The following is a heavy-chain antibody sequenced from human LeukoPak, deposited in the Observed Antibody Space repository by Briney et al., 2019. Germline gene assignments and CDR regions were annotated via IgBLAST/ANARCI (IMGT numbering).Heavy chain of an antibody. Sequence: GGSLRLSCAASGFTFSSYEMNWVRQAPGKGLEWVSYISSSGSTIYYADSVKGRFTISRDNAKNSLYLQMNSLRAEDTAVYYCARDRTYYYDSSGSYFDYWGQGTLVTVSS. D-gene: IGHD3-22*01. V-gene: IGHV3-48*03. CDR3: ARDRTYYYDSSGSYFDY. CDR1: GFTFSSYE. J-gene: IGHJ4*02. CDR2: ISSSGSTI.